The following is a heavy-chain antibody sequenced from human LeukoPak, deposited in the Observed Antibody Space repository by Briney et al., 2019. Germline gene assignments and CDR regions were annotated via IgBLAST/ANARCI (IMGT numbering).Heavy chain of an antibody. CDR1: GYTFTSYD. CDR2: MNPNSGNT. D-gene: IGHD3-16*01. Sequence: ASVKVSCKASGYTFTSYDINWVRQATGQGLEWMGWMNPNSGNTGYAQKFQGRVTMTRNTSISTAYMELSRLRSDDTAVYYCARDVMITFGGVMGWFDPWGQGTLVTVSS. J-gene: IGHJ5*02. V-gene: IGHV1-8*01. CDR3: ARDVMITFGGVMGWFDP.